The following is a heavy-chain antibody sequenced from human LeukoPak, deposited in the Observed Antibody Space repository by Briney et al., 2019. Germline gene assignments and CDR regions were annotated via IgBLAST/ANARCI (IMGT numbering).Heavy chain of an antibody. J-gene: IGHJ4*02. CDR1: GGSISSSSYY. CDR3: ARLDSSGYYWIDY. Sequence: PSETLSLTCTVSGGSISSSSYYWGWIRQPPGKGLEWIGSIYYSGSTYYNPSLKSRVTISVDMSKNQFSLKLSSVTAADTAVYYCARLDSSGYYWIDYWGQGTLVTVSS. D-gene: IGHD3-22*01. CDR2: IYYSGST. V-gene: IGHV4-39*01.